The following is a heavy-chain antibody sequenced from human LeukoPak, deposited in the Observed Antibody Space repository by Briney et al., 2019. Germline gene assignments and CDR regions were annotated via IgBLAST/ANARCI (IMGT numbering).Heavy chain of an antibody. Sequence: PGGSLRLSCAASGFTFSTYGMHWVRQPPGKGLEWVAFIRYDGTNKYYADSVKGRFTISRDNSKKTLYVQMNSLKAEDTAVYYCAGSPGIAAAGRASYFQHWGQGTLVTVSS. CDR1: GFTFSTYG. J-gene: IGHJ1*01. D-gene: IGHD6-13*01. V-gene: IGHV3-30*02. CDR2: IRYDGTNK. CDR3: AGSPGIAAAGRASYFQH.